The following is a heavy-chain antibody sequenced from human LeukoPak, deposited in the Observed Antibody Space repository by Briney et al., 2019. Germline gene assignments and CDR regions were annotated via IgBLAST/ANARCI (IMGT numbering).Heavy chain of an antibody. D-gene: IGHD3-9*01. CDR1: GFSLSTSGVG. V-gene: IGHV2-5*02. Sequence: SGPTLVKTTQTLTLSCTSSGFSLSTSGVGLGWNLQPPGKALERLAPIYWDDDNRYIPSLKSRLTITKDTSKNQVVLTMTNMDPVDTATYFFFKQKTAYEILTGYSKGRNWFDPWGQGTLVTVPS. J-gene: IGHJ5*02. CDR3: FKQKTAYEILTGYSKGRNWFDP. CDR2: IYWDDDN.